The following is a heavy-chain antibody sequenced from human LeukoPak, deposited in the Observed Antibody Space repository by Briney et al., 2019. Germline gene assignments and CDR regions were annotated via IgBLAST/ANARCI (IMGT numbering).Heavy chain of an antibody. CDR2: IYYSGST. D-gene: IGHD6-13*01. CDR1: GGSISSSSYY. Sequence: PSETLSLTCTVSGGSISSSSYYWGWIRQPPGKGLEWIGYIYYSGSTNYNPSLKSRVTMSVDTSKNQFSLKLSSVTAADTAVYYCARSFADRWQQLPGWFDPWGQGTLVTVSS. V-gene: IGHV4-61*05. J-gene: IGHJ5*02. CDR3: ARSFADRWQQLPGWFDP.